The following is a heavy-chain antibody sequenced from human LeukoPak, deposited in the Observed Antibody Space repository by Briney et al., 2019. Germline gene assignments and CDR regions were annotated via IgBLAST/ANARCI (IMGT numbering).Heavy chain of an antibody. CDR2: ISSSGSTI. CDR1: GFTFSSYE. V-gene: IGHV3-48*03. CDR3: ARDLEQWLPFVFDY. Sequence: PGGSLRLSCAASGFTFSSYEMNWVRQAPGKGLEWVSYISSSGSTIYYADSVKGRFTISRDNAKNSLYLQMNSLRAEDTAVYYCARDLEQWLPFVFDYWGQGTLVTVSS. D-gene: IGHD6-19*01. J-gene: IGHJ4*02.